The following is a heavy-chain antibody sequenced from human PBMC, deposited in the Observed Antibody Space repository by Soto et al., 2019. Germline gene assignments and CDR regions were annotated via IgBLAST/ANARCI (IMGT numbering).Heavy chain of an antibody. CDR3: ARDMTRTVVPYFDF. CDR2: IIPISGAA. Sequence: SVKVSCKXSGGTFSNYVVNWVRQAPGQGLEWMGRIIPISGAANYAQKFQGRVTITADKSTSTSYMELSSLRSEDTAVYYCARDMTRTVVPYFDFWGQGTLVTVSS. J-gene: IGHJ4*02. D-gene: IGHD1-7*01. V-gene: IGHV1-69*06. CDR1: GGTFSNYV.